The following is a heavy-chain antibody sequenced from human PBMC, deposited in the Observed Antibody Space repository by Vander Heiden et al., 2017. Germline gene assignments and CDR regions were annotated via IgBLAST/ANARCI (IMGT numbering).Heavy chain of an antibody. D-gene: IGHD3-22*01. CDR2: INAGNGNT. Sequence: QVQLVQSGAEVKKPGASVKVSCKASGYTFTSYAMHWVRQAPGQRLEWMGWINAGNGNTKYSQKFQGRVTITRDTSASTAYMELSSLRSEDTAVYYCARDNYDSSGYYYEGARGGDAFDIWGQGTMVTVSS. CDR1: GYTFTSYA. J-gene: IGHJ3*02. CDR3: ARDNYDSSGYYYEGARGGDAFDI. V-gene: IGHV1-3*01.